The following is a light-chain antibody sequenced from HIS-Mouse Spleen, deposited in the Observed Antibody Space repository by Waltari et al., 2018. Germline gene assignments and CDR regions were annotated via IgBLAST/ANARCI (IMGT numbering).Light chain of an antibody. Sequence: QSALTQPRPVSGSPGQSVTISCTGTSSDGGGYNYLSWYQQHPGKAPKLMIYDVSKRPSGVPDRFSGSKSGNTASLTISGLQAEDEADYYCCSYAGSYWVFGGGTKLTVL. V-gene: IGLV2-11*01. CDR3: CSYAGSYWV. CDR1: SSDGGGYNY. J-gene: IGLJ3*02. CDR2: DVS.